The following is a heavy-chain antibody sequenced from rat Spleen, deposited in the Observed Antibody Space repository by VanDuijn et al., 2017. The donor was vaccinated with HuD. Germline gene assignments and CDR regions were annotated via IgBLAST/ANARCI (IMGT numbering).Heavy chain of an antibody. CDR2: ITNSGGST. Sequence: EVQLVESGGGLVQPGRSLKLSCAASGFTFSNYGMAWVRQAPTKGLEWVASITNSGGSTYYRDSVKGRFTISRDNAKSTLYLQMDSLRSEDTATYYCTREAGDYWGQGVMVTVSS. V-gene: IGHV5-27*01. CDR3: TREAGDY. D-gene: IGHD1-4*01. CDR1: GFTFSNYG. J-gene: IGHJ2*01.